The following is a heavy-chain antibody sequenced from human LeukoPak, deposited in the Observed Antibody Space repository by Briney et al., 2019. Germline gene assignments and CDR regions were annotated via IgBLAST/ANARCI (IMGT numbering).Heavy chain of an antibody. CDR2: FYYSGST. D-gene: IGHD3-10*01. Sequence: SETLSLTCTVSGGSISSYYWSWIRQPPGKGLEWIGYFYYSGSTNYNPSLKSRVTISVDTSKNQFSLKLSSVTAADTAVYYCARGMRFGEFFFDYWGQGTLVTVSS. J-gene: IGHJ4*02. CDR3: ARGMRFGEFFFDY. V-gene: IGHV4-59*01. CDR1: GGSISSYY.